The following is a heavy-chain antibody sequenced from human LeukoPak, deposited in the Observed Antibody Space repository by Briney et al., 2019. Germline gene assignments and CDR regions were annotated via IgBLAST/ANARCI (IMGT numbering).Heavy chain of an antibody. CDR2: IYYSGST. D-gene: IGHD7-27*01. V-gene: IGHV4-39*01. J-gene: IGHJ4*02. CDR3: ASQGGWGLFDY. Sequence: SETLSLTCTVSGGSISSSGYYWGWIRQPPGKGLEWIGSIYYSGSTYYNPSLKGRVTISIDTSSNQFSKDQFSLKLSSVTAADTAVYYCASQGGWGLFDYWGQGTLVTVSS. CDR1: GGSISSSGYY.